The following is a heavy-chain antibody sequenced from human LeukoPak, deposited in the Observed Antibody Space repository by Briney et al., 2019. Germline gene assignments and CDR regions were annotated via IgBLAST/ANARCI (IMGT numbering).Heavy chain of an antibody. D-gene: IGHD5-18*01. J-gene: IGHJ6*03. CDR2: ISPYNENT. CDR1: SYTFTNYG. CDR3: ARGRGYSYGYSYYYYYMDV. Sequence: GASVKVSCKASSYTFTNYGINWVRQAPGQGLEWMGWISPYNENTKYAQKFQGRVTITADESTSTAYMELSSLRSEDTAVYYCARGRGYSYGYSYYYYYMDVWGKGTTVTISS. V-gene: IGHV1-18*01.